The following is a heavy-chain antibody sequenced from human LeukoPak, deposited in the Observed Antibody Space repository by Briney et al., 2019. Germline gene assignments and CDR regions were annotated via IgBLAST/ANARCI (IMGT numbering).Heavy chain of an antibody. D-gene: IGHD3-3*01. CDR1: GGSISSGDYY. J-gene: IGHJ6*02. CDR3: ARGSRQVTIFGVVPAGMDV. V-gene: IGHV4-30-4*01. CDR2: IYYSGST. Sequence: SETLSLTCTVSGGSISSGDYYWSWIRQPPGKGLEWIGYIYYSGSTHYNPSLKSRVTISVDTSKNQFSLKLSSVTAADTAVYYRARGSRQVTIFGVVPAGMDVWGQGTTVTVSS.